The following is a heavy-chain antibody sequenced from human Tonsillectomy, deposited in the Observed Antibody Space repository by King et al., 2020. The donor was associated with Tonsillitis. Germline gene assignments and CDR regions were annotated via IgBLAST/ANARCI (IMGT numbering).Heavy chain of an antibody. CDR3: ARYTADWFDP. J-gene: IGHJ5*02. D-gene: IGHD2-2*02. Sequence: QLQESGPGLVKPSETLSLTCTVSGGSINYYYWTWNRQHAGEGLEWIGRVYTTGSTNYNTPLMSRVTMSVDTSKNQFSLKLSSVTAADTAVYYCARYTADWFDPWGQGSLVTVSS. V-gene: IGHV4-4*07. CDR2: VYTTGST. CDR1: GGSINYYY.